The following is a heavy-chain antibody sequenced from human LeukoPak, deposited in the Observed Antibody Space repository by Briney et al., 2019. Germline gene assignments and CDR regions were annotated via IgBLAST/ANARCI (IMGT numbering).Heavy chain of an antibody. Sequence: PGGSLRLPCAASGFTFSSYAMSWVRQAPGKGLEWVSAISGSGGSTYYADSVKGRFTISRDNSKNTLYLQMNSLRAEDTAVYYCAKVGAARPDSYYFDYWGQGTLVTVSS. CDR1: GFTFSSYA. CDR3: AKVGAARPDSYYFDY. D-gene: IGHD6-6*01. J-gene: IGHJ4*02. V-gene: IGHV3-23*01. CDR2: ISGSGGST.